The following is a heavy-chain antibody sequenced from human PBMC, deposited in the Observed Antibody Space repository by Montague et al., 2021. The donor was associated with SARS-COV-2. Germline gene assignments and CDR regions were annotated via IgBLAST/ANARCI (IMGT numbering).Heavy chain of an antibody. D-gene: IGHD4-17*01. J-gene: IGHJ4*02. V-gene: IGHV4-34*01. CDR1: GGSFSGYY. Sequence: SETLSLTCAVYGGSFSGYYWSWIRQPPGKGLEWIGEINHSGSTNYNPSLKSRVTISADTSKNQFSLKLSSVTAADTAVYYCARDSTTVTTGGFDYWGQGTLVTVSS. CDR2: INHSGST. CDR3: ARDSTTVTTGGFDY.